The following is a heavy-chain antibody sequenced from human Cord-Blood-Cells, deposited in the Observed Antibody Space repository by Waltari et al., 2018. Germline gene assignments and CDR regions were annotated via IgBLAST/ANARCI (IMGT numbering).Heavy chain of an antibody. J-gene: IGHJ4*02. CDR3: ARGSLNWGSPQYYFDY. CDR2: MNPNSGNT. D-gene: IGHD7-27*01. CDR1: GDTFTSYD. Sequence: QVQLVQSGAEVKKPGASVKVSCKASGDTFTSYDLHWLRQATGQGLEWMGWMNPNSGNTGYAQKCQGRVTITRNTSISTAYMELSSLRSEDTAVYYCARGSLNWGSPQYYFDYWGQGTLVTVSS. V-gene: IGHV1-8*03.